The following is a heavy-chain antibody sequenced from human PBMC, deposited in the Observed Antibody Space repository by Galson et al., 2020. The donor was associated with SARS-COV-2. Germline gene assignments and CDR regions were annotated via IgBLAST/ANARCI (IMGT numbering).Heavy chain of an antibody. D-gene: IGHD2-2*01. CDR1: GFTFSSYW. Sequence: GGSLRLSCAASGFTFSSYWMSWVRQAPGKGLEWVANIKQDGSEKYYVDSVKGRFTISRDNAKNSLYLQMNSLRAEYTAVYYCARDMGYQLLRWFWVDYWGQGTLVTVSS. CDR3: ARDMGYQLLRWFWVDY. CDR2: IKQDGSEK. J-gene: IGHJ4*02. V-gene: IGHV3-7*01.